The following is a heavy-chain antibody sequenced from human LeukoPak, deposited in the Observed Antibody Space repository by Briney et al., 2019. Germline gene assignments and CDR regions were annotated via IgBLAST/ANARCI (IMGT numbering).Heavy chain of an antibody. CDR2: ISGSGGRT. Sequence: TGGSLRLSCAASGFTFSTYGMSWVRQAPGKGLDWVSAISGSGGRTSYADSVKGRFTISRDNSKNTLYLQMNSLRAEDTAVYYCAKAYCSSTSCYADHWGQGTLVTVSS. V-gene: IGHV3-23*01. CDR1: GFTFSTYG. J-gene: IGHJ4*02. CDR3: AKAYCSSTSCYADH. D-gene: IGHD2-2*01.